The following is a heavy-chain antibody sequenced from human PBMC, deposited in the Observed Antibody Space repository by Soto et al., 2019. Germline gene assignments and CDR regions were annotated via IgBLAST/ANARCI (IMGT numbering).Heavy chain of an antibody. CDR3: ARVERGTATTVVDAFDI. CDR2: MSHSGGT. J-gene: IGHJ3*02. CDR1: GGFVSSGSYY. V-gene: IGHV4-34*01. D-gene: IGHD1-1*01. Sequence: QVQLQQWGAGLLKPSETLSLTCAVYGGFVSSGSYYWSWIRQPPGKGLEWIGEMSHSGGTHFNPSLKSRVTRSVDTAKNQFSLKMSSVTAAVTALYYCARVERGTATTVVDAFDIWGPGTMVTVSS.